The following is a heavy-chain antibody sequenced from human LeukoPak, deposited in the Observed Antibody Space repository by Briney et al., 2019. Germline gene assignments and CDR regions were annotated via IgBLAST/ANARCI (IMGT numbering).Heavy chain of an antibody. D-gene: IGHD3-22*01. J-gene: IGHJ4*02. Sequence: ASVKVSCKASGCTSNSHAISWVRQAPGQGLAWMGRIISNHGTTNRAQNFQDRVTHTADKSTNTAYMELTSLTSDDTAVDYCATSNDGGGYQWGDFFDFWGQGTLVTVSS. V-gene: IGHV1-69*04. CDR3: ATSNDGGGYQWGDFFDF. CDR1: GCTSNSHA. CDR2: IISNHGTT.